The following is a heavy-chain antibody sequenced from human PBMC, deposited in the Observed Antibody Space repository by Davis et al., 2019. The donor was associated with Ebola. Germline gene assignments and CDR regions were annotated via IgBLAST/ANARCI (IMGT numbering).Heavy chain of an antibody. CDR2: IRSKANSYAT. CDR1: GFTFSSYW. J-gene: IGHJ4*02. D-gene: IGHD3-22*01. Sequence: GGSLRLSCAASGFTFSSYWMSWVRQASGKGLEWVGRIRSKANSYATAYTASVKGRFTISRDDSKNTAYLQMNSLKTEDTAVYYCTTRTYYYDSSGRKTDYWGQGTLVTVSS. V-gene: IGHV3-73*01. CDR3: TTRTYYYDSSGRKTDY.